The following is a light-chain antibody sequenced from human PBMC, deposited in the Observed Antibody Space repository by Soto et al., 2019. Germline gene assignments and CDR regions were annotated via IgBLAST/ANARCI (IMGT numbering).Light chain of an antibody. J-gene: IGKJ1*01. CDR3: MQGIGFT. V-gene: IGKV2-30*02. Sequence: VLTQSPLSLPVTLGQSASISCRSSQSLVHSDGNTYLNWLHQRPGESPRRLIYKVSVRDSEVPDRFSGSGSGPDFTLSISRVEADDVGVYYCMQGIGFTFGQGTRVQSK. CDR1: QSLVHSDGNTY. CDR2: KVS.